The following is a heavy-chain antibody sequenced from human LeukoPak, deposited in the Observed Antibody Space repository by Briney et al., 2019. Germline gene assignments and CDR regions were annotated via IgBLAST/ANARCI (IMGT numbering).Heavy chain of an antibody. CDR1: GFTFSDYY. J-gene: IGHJ4*02. CDR2: ISSSGSTI. CDR3: ARERSGSPAVGITKYYFDY. V-gene: IGHV3-11*01. Sequence: GGSLRLSCAASGFTFSDYYMSWIRQAPGKGLEWVSYISSSGSTIYYADSVKGRFTISRDNAKNSLYLQTNSLRAEDTAVYYCARERSGSPAVGITKYYFDYWGQGTLVTVSS. D-gene: IGHD3-22*01.